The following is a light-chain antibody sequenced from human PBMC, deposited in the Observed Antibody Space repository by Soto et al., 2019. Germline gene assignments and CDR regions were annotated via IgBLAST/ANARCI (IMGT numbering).Light chain of an antibody. CDR2: DVS. CDR1: RSDIGRFNF. J-gene: IGLJ1*01. CDR3: SSYTGSTTRYV. V-gene: IGLV2-14*03. Sequence: QSALAQPASVSGSPGQPITITCTGTRSDIGRFNFVSWYQQHPGKAPKLMLYDVSNRPSGVSNRFSGSKSGNTASLTISGLQAEDEADYYCSSYTGSTTRYVFGAGTKVTVL.